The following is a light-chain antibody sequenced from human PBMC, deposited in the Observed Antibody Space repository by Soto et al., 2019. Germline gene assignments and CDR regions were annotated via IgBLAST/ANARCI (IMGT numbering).Light chain of an antibody. Sequence: DIQMTQSASSLSASVGDRVTITCRASQTISTALNWYQQKPGKAPKLLIYATSILQSGVPSRFSCSGFGTDFILIITSLQPEDFATYYCQQSYSTPTFGGGTKV. CDR2: ATS. V-gene: IGKV1-39*01. CDR3: QQSYSTPT. CDR1: QTISTA. J-gene: IGKJ4*01.